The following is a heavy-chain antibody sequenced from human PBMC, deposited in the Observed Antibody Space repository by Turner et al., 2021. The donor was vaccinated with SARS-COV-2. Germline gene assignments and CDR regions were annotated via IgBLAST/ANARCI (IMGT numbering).Heavy chain of an antibody. V-gene: IGHV3-49*03. CDR3: ARGRTGASYYFDY. CDR1: GFTFDKYA. Sequence: EVRVVASGGGLVQPGRSLKHSCTACGFTFDKYAMSWIRQAPGKGREWVGFIRCTNFGGTTEYATSVRGRFNVSRDDSRTIAYLHMSSLKTEDTAVYYCARGRTGASYYFDYWGQGILVTVSS. CDR2: IRCTNFGGTT. D-gene: IGHD7-27*01. J-gene: IGHJ4*02.